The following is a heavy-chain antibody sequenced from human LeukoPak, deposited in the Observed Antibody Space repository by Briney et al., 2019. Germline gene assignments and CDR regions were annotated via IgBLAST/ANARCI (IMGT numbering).Heavy chain of an antibody. CDR3: ARDKEYPELDY. CDR2: ISSSGSTI. D-gene: IGHD2/OR15-2a*01. V-gene: IGHV3-48*03. CDR1: GFTVSSNH. J-gene: IGHJ4*02. Sequence: GGSLRLSCAASGFTVSSNHMSWVRQAPGKGLEWVSYISSSGSTIYYADSVKGRFTISRDNAKNSLYLQMNSLRAEDTAVYYCARDKEYPELDYWGQGTLVTVSS.